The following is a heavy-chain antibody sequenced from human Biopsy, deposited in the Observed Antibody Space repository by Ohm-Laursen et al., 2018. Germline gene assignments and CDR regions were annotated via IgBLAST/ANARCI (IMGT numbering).Heavy chain of an antibody. J-gene: IGHJ3*02. CDR2: VYYSGNT. Sequence: PGTLSLTCTVSGGSISSGGSYWSWIRQPPGKGLEWIGDVYYSGNTNRNPSLKSRVTILADTPKNQFSLKLNSVTAADTAVYYCGRREVVITHDAFDTWGQGTMVTVSS. D-gene: IGHD3-22*01. V-gene: IGHV4-61*08. CDR1: GGSISSGGSY. CDR3: GRREVVITHDAFDT.